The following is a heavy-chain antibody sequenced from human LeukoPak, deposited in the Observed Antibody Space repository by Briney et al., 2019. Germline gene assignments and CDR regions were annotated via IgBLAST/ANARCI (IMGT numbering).Heavy chain of an antibody. J-gene: IGHJ4*02. CDR1: GFPFSSYA. V-gene: IGHV3-23*01. Sequence: GGSLRLSCAASGFPFSSYAMSWVRQAPGKGLEWVSGISGSGGNTCYADSVKGRFTISRDNSKNTLYLQMNSLRAEDTAVYFCAKDLLYNSGWNSFDYWGQGTLVTVSS. D-gene: IGHD6-19*01. CDR3: AKDLLYNSGWNSFDY. CDR2: ISGSGGNT.